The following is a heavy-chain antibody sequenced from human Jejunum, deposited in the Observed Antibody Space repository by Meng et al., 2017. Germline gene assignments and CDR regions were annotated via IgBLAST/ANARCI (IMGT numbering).Heavy chain of an antibody. J-gene: IGHJ3*02. CDR1: GFTISDHY. CDR3: ASGLGVRGAFDI. D-gene: IGHD3-10*01. Sequence: GGSLRLSCAASGFTISDHYMDWVRQAPGKGREGVGRTRNKVNSYTTEYAAAVKGRFTISRDDSKNSLYLQMNSLKVEDTAEYYCASGLGVRGAFDIGGQGTMVTVSS. CDR2: TRNKVNSYTT. V-gene: IGHV3-72*01.